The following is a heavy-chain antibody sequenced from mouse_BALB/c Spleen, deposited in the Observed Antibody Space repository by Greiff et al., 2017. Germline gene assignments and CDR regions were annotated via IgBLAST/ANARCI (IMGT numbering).Heavy chain of an antibody. Sequence: VQLQQSGAELVRSGASVKLSCTASGFNIKDYYMHWVKQRPEQGLEWIGWIDPENGDTEYAPKFQGKATMTADTSSNTAYLQLSSLTSEDTAVYYCNAYYYGSSYVDYAMDYWGQGTSVTVSA. CDR1: GFNIKDYY. D-gene: IGHD1-1*01. J-gene: IGHJ4*01. V-gene: IGHV14-4*02. CDR2: IDPENGDT. CDR3: NAYYYGSSYVDYAMDY.